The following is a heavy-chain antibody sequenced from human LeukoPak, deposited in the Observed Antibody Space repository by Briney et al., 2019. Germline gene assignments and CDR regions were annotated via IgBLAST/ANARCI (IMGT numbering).Heavy chain of an antibody. CDR2: IGTSSTTI. CDR1: GFTFSSYT. J-gene: IGHJ6*03. V-gene: IGHV3-48*01. D-gene: IGHD6-25*01. CDR3: ARFAAGGSYYYYMDV. Sequence: GGSLRLSCAASGFTFSSYTMNWVRQPPGKGLEWVSNIGTSSTTIYYANSVKGRFTISRDNAKNSLYLQMNSLRADDTAVCYCARFAAGGSYYYYMDVWGKGTTVTVSS.